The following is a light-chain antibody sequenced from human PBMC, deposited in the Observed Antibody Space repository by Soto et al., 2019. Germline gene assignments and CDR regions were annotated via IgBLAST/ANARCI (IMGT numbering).Light chain of an antibody. CDR3: QQYDSSPRK. V-gene: IGKV3-20*01. J-gene: IGKJ1*01. Sequence: EIVLTQSPGTLSLSPGERATLSCRASQSVSTSYLAWYQQKPGEAPRLLIFGASSRATGIPASFSGSGSGTDFTLPVSRLEPEDFAVYYCQQYDSSPRKFGQGTK. CDR1: QSVSTSY. CDR2: GAS.